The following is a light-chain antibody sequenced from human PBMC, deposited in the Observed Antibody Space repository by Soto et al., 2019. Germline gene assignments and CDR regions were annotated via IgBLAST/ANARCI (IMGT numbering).Light chain of an antibody. CDR3: QQRYNWPPLT. CDR1: QGISSY. CDR2: AAS. V-gene: IGKV1-8*01. Sequence: AIRITQSPSSLSASTGDRVTITCRASQGISSYLAWYQQKPGKAPKLLIYAASTLQSGVPSRFSGSGSGTDFTLTISSLEPDDFGVYYCQQRYNWPPLTFGGGTKVDIK. J-gene: IGKJ4*01.